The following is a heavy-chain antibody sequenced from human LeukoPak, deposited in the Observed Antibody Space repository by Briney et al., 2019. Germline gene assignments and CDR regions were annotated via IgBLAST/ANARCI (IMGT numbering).Heavy chain of an antibody. CDR3: AKADTAMSDFDY. J-gene: IGHJ4*02. CDR2: ISYAVSNN. D-gene: IGHD5-18*01. V-gene: IGHV3-30*18. Sequence: GSSLTLSCAPSGLTFSSYGMLWVRHSRGGGREWVAVISYAVSNNYYADSVKGRFTISGDNSKNKVYLQMDSLRAEDTAVYYCAKADTAMSDFDYWGQGTLVTVSS. CDR1: GLTFSSYG.